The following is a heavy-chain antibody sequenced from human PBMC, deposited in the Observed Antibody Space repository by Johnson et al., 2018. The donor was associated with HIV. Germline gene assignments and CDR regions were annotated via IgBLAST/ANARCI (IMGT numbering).Heavy chain of an antibody. CDR2: IRFDGSNK. V-gene: IGHV3-30*02. Sequence: QVQLVESGGGCARPGGSLRLSCAVSGFPFSNYGMHWVRQAPGKGLEWVAFIRFDGSNKYYADSVKGRFTISRDNSKNTLYLQMNSLRAEDTAVYYCARERASSAFDIWGQGTMVTVSS. CDR1: GFPFSNYG. J-gene: IGHJ3*02. CDR3: ARERASSAFDI.